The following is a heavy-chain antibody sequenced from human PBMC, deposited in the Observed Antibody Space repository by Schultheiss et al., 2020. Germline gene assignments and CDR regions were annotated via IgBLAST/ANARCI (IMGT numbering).Heavy chain of an antibody. J-gene: IGHJ4*02. Sequence: GGSLRLSCAASGFTFSDHYMDWVRQAPGKGLEWVSTISGSGDNTYYADSVKGRFTISRDNSKNTLYLQMNSLRAEDTAVYYCARVQDGYNLLDYWGQGTLVTGSS. CDR1: GFTFSDHY. V-gene: IGHV3-23*01. CDR3: ARVQDGYNLLDY. D-gene: IGHD5-24*01. CDR2: ISGSGDNT.